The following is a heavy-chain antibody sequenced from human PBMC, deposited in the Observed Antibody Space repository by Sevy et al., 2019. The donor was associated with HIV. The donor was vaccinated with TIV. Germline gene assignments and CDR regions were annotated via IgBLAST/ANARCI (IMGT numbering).Heavy chain of an antibody. CDR1: GFTFSSYA. CDR2: ISGSGGDT. D-gene: IGHD3-16*02. Sequence: GGSLRLSCAASGFTFSSYAMSWVHQAPGKGLEWVSGISGSGGDTYYADFVKGRFTISRDSSKNTLHLQMNSLRAEDTALYYCAKGMGELSLSGLDYWGQRTLVTVSS. CDR3: AKGMGELSLSGLDY. V-gene: IGHV3-23*01. J-gene: IGHJ4*02.